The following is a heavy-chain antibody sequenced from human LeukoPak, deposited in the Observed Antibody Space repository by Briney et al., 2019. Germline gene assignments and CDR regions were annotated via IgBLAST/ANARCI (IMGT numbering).Heavy chain of an antibody. CDR3: GRDALWGLIDY. J-gene: IGHJ4*01. Sequence: ASVKVSCKASGYTFTGNYIQWVRQAPGQGLECMGWINPYNGGADFAQKFQGRVTMVSDTSITTAYMELSRLTSDDTAVYYCGRDALWGLIDYWGHGTLVTVSS. D-gene: IGHD3-16*01. CDR1: GYTFTGNY. V-gene: IGHV1-2*02. CDR2: INPYNGGA.